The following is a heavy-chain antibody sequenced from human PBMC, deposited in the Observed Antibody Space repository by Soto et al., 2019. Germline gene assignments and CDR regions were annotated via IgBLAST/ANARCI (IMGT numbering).Heavy chain of an antibody. CDR3: ARDLPAGPMVRGVIIGLDY. D-gene: IGHD3-10*01. CDR1: GFTFSSYS. V-gene: IGHV3-21*01. J-gene: IGHJ4*02. CDR2: ISSSSSYI. Sequence: GGSLRLSCAASGFTFSSYSMNWVRQAPGKGLEWVSSISSSSSYIYYADSVKGRFTISRDNAKNSLYLQMNSLRAEDTAVYYCARDLPAGPMVRGVIIGLDYWGQGTLVTVSS.